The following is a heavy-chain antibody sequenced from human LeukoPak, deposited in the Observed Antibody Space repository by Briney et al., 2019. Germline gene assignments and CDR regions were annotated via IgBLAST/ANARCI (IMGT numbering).Heavy chain of an antibody. Sequence: SETLSLTCTVSGGSISSYYWSWVRQPPGKGLEWIGYIYYSGRTNYNPSLKSRVTISVDTSTNQFSLRLSSVTAADTAVYYCARVLGSHSRERYCSSTSCSLYYYYYMDVWGKGTTVTVSS. CDR3: ARVLGSHSRERYCSSTSCSLYYYYYMDV. D-gene: IGHD2-2*01. V-gene: IGHV4-59*01. CDR1: GGSISSYY. J-gene: IGHJ6*03. CDR2: IYYSGRT.